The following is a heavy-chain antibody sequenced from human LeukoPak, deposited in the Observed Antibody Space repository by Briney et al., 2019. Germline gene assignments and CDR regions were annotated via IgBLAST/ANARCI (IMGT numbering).Heavy chain of an antibody. J-gene: IGHJ4*02. CDR1: GFTFSSYW. V-gene: IGHV3-7*01. Sequence: GGSLRLSCAASGFTFSSYWMSWVRQAPGKGLEWVANIKQDGSEKYYVDSVKGRFTISRDNAKNSLYLQMNSLRAEDTAVYYCARDSGGYDSSGPDPYYFDYWGQGTLVTVSS. CDR3: ARDSGGYDSSGPDPYYFDY. D-gene: IGHD3-22*01. CDR2: IKQDGSEK.